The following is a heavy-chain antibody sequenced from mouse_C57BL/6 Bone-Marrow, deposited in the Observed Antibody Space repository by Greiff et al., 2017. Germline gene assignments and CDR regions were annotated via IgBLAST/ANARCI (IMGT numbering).Heavy chain of an antibody. Sequence: QVQLQQPGAELVMPGASVKLSCKASGYTFTSYWMHWVKQRPGQGLEWIGEIDPSDSYTNYNQKFKGKSTLTVDKSSSTAYMQLSSLTSEDSAFYYCARERSYYSNYDFDYWGQGTTLTVSS. V-gene: IGHV1-69*01. CDR2: IDPSDSYT. CDR1: GYTFTSYW. D-gene: IGHD2-5*01. J-gene: IGHJ2*01. CDR3: ARERSYYSNYDFDY.